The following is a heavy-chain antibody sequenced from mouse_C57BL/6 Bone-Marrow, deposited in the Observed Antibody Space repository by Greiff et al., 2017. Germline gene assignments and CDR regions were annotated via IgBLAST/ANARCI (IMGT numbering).Heavy chain of an antibody. D-gene: IGHD2-1*01. CDR2: ISDGGSYT. V-gene: IGHV5-4*01. CDR3: AREGVTTTD. J-gene: IGHJ2*01. CDR1: GFTFSSYA. Sequence: EVKLMESGGGLVKPGGSLKLSCAASGFTFSSYAMSWVRQTPEKRLEWVATISDGGSYTYYPDNVKGRFTISRDNAKNNLYLQRSHLKSEDTAMYYCAREGVTTTDWGQGTTLTVSS.